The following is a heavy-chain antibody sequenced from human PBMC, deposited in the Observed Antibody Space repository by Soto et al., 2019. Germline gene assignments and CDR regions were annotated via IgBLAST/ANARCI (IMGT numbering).Heavy chain of an antibody. V-gene: IGHV5-51*01. Sequence: GGSLKISCKGSGYSFTSYWIGWVRQMPGKGLEWMGIIYPGDSDTRYSPSFQGQVTISADKSISTAYLQWSSLKASDTALYYCARATRMVLPSRLGRGMDVWGQGTTVTVSS. CDR1: GYSFTSYW. D-gene: IGHD3-10*01. CDR2: IYPGDSDT. J-gene: IGHJ6*02. CDR3: ARATRMVLPSRLGRGMDV.